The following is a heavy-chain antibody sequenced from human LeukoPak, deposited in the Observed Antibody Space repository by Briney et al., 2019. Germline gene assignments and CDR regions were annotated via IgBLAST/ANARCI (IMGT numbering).Heavy chain of an antibody. J-gene: IGHJ5*02. V-gene: IGHV1-2*02. CDR3: ARDYYDSSGYSRFDP. CDR1: GYTFTGYY. CDR2: INPNSGGT. D-gene: IGHD3-22*01. Sequence: ASVTVSCKASGYTFTGYYMHWGRQAPGQGLEWMGWINPNSGGTDYAQKFQGRVTMTRDTSISTAYMEVSRLRSDDTAVYYCARDYYDSSGYSRFDPWGQGTLVTVSS.